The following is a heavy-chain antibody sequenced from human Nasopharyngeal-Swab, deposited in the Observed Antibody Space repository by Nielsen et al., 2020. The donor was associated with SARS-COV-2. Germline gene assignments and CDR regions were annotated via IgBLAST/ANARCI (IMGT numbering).Heavy chain of an antibody. D-gene: IGHD4-17*01. CDR2: IRYDGSNK. V-gene: IGHV3-30*02. CDR1: GFTFSNYG. CDR3: AKDGDRDGYGDFCLDY. J-gene: IGHJ4*02. Sequence: GGSLRLSCAASGFTFSNYGMHWIRQAPGKGLEWVAFIRYDGSNKYYADSVKGRFTISRDNSKNTLYLQMNSLRAEDTAVYYCAKDGDRDGYGDFCLDYWGQGTLVTVSS.